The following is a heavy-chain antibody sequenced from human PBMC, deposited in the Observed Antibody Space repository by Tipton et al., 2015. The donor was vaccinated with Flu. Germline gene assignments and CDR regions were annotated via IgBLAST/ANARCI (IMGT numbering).Heavy chain of an antibody. CDR1: GFTFSGYW. V-gene: IGHV3-7*01. Sequence: SLRLSCAASGFTFSGYWMSWVRQAPGKGLEWVANINQDGSEESYVESVKGRFTISRDNARNSLYLQMNSLRAEDTAVYHCARFAGGPWGQGTLVTVSS. D-gene: IGHD3-16*01. J-gene: IGHJ5*02. CDR2: INQDGSEE. CDR3: ARFAGGP.